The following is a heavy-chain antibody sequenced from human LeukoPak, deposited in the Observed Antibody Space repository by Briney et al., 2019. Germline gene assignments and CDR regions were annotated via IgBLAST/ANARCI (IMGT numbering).Heavy chain of an antibody. J-gene: IGHJ3*02. CDR3: ARVEMATTQGPHDAFDI. CDR1: GYIFTNYG. V-gene: IGHV1-18*01. D-gene: IGHD5-24*01. Sequence: ASVKVSCKASGYIFTNYGISWVRQAPGQGLEWMGRISGDNDNTYYAQKYQGIVTMTTDTSTNTAYMELRSLRSDDTAVYYCARVEMATTQGPHDAFDIWGQGTMVTVSS. CDR2: ISGDNDNT.